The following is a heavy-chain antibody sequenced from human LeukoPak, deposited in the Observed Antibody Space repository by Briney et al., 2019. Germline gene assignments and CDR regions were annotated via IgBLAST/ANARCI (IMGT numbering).Heavy chain of an antibody. CDR3: ARDPRIFGVASLTDY. CDR1: GYTFTSYG. V-gene: IGHV1-18*01. Sequence: GASVEVSCKASGYTFTSYGISWVRQAPGQGLEWMGWISAYNGNTNYAQKLQGRVTMTTDTSTSTAYMELRSLRSDDTAVYYCARDPRIFGVASLTDYWGQGTLVTVSS. D-gene: IGHD3-3*01. CDR2: ISAYNGNT. J-gene: IGHJ4*02.